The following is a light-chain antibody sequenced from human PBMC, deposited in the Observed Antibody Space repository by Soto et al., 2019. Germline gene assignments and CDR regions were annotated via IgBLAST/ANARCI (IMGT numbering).Light chain of an antibody. J-gene: IGKJ1*01. V-gene: IGKV1-5*01. CDR1: QSISSW. Sequence: DIEMTQSPSTLSASVGDRVTITCRASQSISSWLAWYQQKPGKAPKLLIYDASSLESGVPSRLSGSASGTEFTLTISSMKPDDFATYYCQQYNSYSTFGQGTKVDIK. CDR2: DAS. CDR3: QQYNSYST.